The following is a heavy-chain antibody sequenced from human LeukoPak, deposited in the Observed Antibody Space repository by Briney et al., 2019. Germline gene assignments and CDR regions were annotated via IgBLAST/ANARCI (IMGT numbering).Heavy chain of an antibody. J-gene: IGHJ6*02. V-gene: IGHV7-4-1*02. CDR3: ARDVSGWPYSYYYYGMDV. CDR2: INTNTGNP. Sequence: ASVKVSCKASGYTFTSYAMNWVRQAPGQGLEWMGWINTNTGNPTYAWGFTGRFVFSLDTSVSTAYLQISSLKAEDTAVYYCARDVSGWPYSYYYYGMDVWGQGTTVTVSS. CDR1: GYTFTSYA. D-gene: IGHD6-19*01.